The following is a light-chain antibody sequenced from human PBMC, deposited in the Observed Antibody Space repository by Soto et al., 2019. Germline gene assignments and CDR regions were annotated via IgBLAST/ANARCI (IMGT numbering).Light chain of an antibody. CDR3: QQYDRWPPIT. J-gene: IGKJ4*01. Sequence: EIVMTQSPDTLSVSPGERGTLSCRASQNIRRNFAWYQQRPGQAPRLLIFQASTRAPGIPARFSGGGSGTEFALTISGLQPEDFALYYCQQYDRWPPITFGGGTKVEIK. CDR2: QAS. CDR1: QNIRRN. V-gene: IGKV3-15*01.